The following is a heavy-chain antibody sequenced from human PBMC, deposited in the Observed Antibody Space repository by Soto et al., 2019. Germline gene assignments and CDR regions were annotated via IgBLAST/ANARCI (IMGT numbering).Heavy chain of an antibody. CDR3: AREEYYYGSGSYYTNPYPWFDP. J-gene: IGHJ5*02. CDR2: ISAYNGNT. Sequence: ASVKVSCKASGYTFTSYGISWVRQAPGQGLEWMGWISAYNGNTNYAQKLQGRVTMTTDTSTSTAYMELRSLRSDDTAVYYCAREEYYYGSGSYYTNPYPWFDPWGQGTLVTVSS. CDR1: GYTFTSYG. D-gene: IGHD3-10*01. V-gene: IGHV1-18*01.